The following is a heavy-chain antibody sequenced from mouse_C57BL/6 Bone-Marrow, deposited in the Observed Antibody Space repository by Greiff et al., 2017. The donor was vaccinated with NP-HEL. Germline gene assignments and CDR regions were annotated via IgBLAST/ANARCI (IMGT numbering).Heavy chain of an antibody. V-gene: IGHV5-17*01. Sequence: EVKLMESGGGLVKPGGSLKLSCAASGFTFSDYGMHWVRQAPEKGLEWVAYISSGSSTIYYADTVKGRFTISRDNAKNTLFLQMTSLRSEDTAMYYCAGAYGSSPAWFAYWGQGTLVTVSA. CDR2: ISSGSSTI. D-gene: IGHD1-1*01. CDR3: AGAYGSSPAWFAY. J-gene: IGHJ3*01. CDR1: GFTFSDYG.